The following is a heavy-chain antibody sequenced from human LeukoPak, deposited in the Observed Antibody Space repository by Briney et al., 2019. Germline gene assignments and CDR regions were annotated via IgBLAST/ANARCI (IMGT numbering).Heavy chain of an antibody. J-gene: IGHJ5*02. CDR3: ASGLGAVAGT. V-gene: IGHV3-48*04. CDR2: ISSSGSTI. CDR1: GFTFSGSA. Sequence: GGSLRLSCAASGFTFSGSALHWVRQAPGKGLEWVSYISSSGSTIYYADSVKGRFTISRDNAKNSLYLQMNSLTTEDTAVYYCASGLGAVAGTWGQGTLLTVSS. D-gene: IGHD6-19*01.